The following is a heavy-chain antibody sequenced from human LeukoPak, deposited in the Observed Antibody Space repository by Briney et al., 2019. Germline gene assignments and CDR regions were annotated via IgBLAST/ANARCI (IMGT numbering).Heavy chain of an antibody. D-gene: IGHD2-2*01. J-gene: IGHJ4*02. CDR1: GGSISSGGYS. Sequence: MTSETLSLTCAVSGGSISSGGYSWSWIRQPPGKGLEWIGYIYHSGSTYHNPSLKSRVTISVDRSKNQFSLKLSSVTAADTAVYYCARGYCSSTSCYLAYYWGQGTLVTVSS. V-gene: IGHV4-30-2*01. CDR3: ARGYCSSTSCYLAYY. CDR2: IYHSGST.